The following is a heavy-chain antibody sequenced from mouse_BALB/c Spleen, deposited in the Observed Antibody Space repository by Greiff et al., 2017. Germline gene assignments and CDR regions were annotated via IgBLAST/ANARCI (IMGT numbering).Heavy chain of an antibody. V-gene: IGHV1S137*01. J-gene: IGHJ3*01. D-gene: IGHD3-2*01. CDR1: GYTFTDYA. CDR3: ARDSSGYVGFAY. CDR2: ISTYYGDA. Sequence: VQGVESGAELVRPGVSVKISCKGSGYTFTDYAMHWVKQSHAKSLEWIGVISTYYGDASYNQKFKGKATMTVDKSSSTAYMELARLTSEDSAIYYCARDSSGYVGFAYWGQGTLVTVSA.